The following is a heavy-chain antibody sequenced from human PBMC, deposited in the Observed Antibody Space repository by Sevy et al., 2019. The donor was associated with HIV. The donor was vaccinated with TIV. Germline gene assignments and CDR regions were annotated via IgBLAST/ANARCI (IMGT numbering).Heavy chain of an antibody. CDR1: GGSFSGYY. CDR2: INHSGST. J-gene: IGHJ6*02. Sequence: SETLSLTCAVYGGSFSGYYWSWIRQPPGKGLEWIGEINHSGSTNYNPSLKSRVTISVDTSKNQFSLKLSSVTAADTAVYYCARVRGSYCSGGSCYYYYYGMDVWGQGTTVTVSS. CDR3: ARVRGSYCSGGSCYYYYYGMDV. D-gene: IGHD2-15*01. V-gene: IGHV4-34*01.